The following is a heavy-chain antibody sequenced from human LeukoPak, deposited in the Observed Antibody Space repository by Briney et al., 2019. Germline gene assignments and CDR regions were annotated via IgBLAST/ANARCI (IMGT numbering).Heavy chain of an antibody. D-gene: IGHD1-26*01. Sequence: GGSLRLSRAASGFTFRRYGMSWVRQAPGKGLEWVSAISGSGGSTYYGDSVKGRFTISRDNSKNTLYLQMNSLRAEDTAVYYCATFPSGSWSPYWGQGTLVTVSS. J-gene: IGHJ4*02. CDR3: ATFPSGSWSPY. V-gene: IGHV3-23*01. CDR2: ISGSGGST. CDR1: GFTFRRYG.